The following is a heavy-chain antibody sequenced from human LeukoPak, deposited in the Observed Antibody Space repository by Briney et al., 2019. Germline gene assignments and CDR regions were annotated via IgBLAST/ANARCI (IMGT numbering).Heavy chain of an antibody. D-gene: IGHD3-10*01. CDR3: ARRRGDFGEGEYDY. Sequence: SETLSLTCTVSGVSISGYYWNWIRQPPGKGLEWVGYIHISGRTDSKPSLKSRVTMSVDTSNSQFSLTLTSVTAADTAVYYCARRRGDFGEGEYDYWGQGALVTVSS. V-gene: IGHV4-4*09. J-gene: IGHJ4*02. CDR2: IHISGRT. CDR1: GVSISGYY.